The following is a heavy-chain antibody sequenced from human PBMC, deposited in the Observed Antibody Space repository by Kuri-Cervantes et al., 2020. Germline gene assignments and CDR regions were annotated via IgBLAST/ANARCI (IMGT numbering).Heavy chain of an antibody. CDR2: IWYDGSNK. D-gene: IGHD2-15*01. Sequence: GGSLRLSCAASGFTFSSYGMHWVRQAPGKGLEWVAVIWYDGSNKYYADSVKGRFTISRDNSKNTLYLQMNSLRAEDTAVYYCARGEYCSGGSCYWGNYYYYYMDVWGKGTTVTVSS. V-gene: IGHV3-33*08. CDR1: GFTFSSYG. J-gene: IGHJ6*03. CDR3: ARGEYCSGGSCYWGNYYYYYMDV.